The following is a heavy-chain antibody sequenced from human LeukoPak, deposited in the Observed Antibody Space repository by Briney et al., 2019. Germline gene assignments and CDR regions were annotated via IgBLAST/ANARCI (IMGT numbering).Heavy chain of an antibody. CDR2: IYNSGST. D-gene: IGHD4-17*01. CDR1: GGSISTYY. Sequence: SETLTLTCTVSGGSISTYYWSWIRQPPGKGLEWIGYIYNSGSTNYNPSLKSRVTISADTSKEQFSPKLRSVTAADTAVYYCARDPTHYDPPLWGQGTLVTVSS. J-gene: IGHJ4*02. CDR3: ARDPTHYDPPL. V-gene: IGHV4-59*01.